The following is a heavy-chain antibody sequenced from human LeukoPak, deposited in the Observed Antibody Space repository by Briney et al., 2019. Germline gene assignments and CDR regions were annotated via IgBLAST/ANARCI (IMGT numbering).Heavy chain of an antibody. V-gene: IGHV3-21*01. CDR3: AKMGAWGIVAPDY. Sequence: GGSLRLSCAASGFTFSSYSMNWVRQAPGKGLEWVSSISSSSSYIYYADSVKSRFTISRDNAKNSLYLQMNSLRAEDTAVYYCAKMGAWGIVAPDYWGQGTLVTVSS. J-gene: IGHJ4*02. CDR1: GFTFSSYS. D-gene: IGHD3-22*01. CDR2: ISSSSSYI.